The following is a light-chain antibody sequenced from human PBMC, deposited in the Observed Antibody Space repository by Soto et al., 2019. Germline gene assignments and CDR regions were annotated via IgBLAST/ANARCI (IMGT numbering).Light chain of an antibody. J-gene: IGKJ1*01. CDR2: DAS. CDR1: QSVSSY. V-gene: IGKV3-11*01. Sequence: IVLTQSPATLSLSPGERATLSCRASQSVSSYLAWYQQKPGQAPRLLIYDASNRATGIPARFSGSGSGTDFTLTISSLEPEDFAVYYCQQYGSSGTFGQGTNVDIK. CDR3: QQYGSSGT.